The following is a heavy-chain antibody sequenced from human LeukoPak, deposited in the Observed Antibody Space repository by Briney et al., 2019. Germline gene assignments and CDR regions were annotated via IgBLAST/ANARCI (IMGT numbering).Heavy chain of an antibody. CDR1: GFTFSSDS. J-gene: IGHJ6*02. Sequence: GGSLRLSCAAAGFTFSSDSTDWGRQAPGEGLGWVSRINSDVRRETYAASVKGRLTIYRDNAKNTPYVQMTSLRAEDPAVTFWAREDPDAERMDAWGQGTPFTVSS. CDR2: INSDVRRE. D-gene: IGHD1-14*01. CDR3: AREDPDAERMDA. V-gene: IGHV3-74*03.